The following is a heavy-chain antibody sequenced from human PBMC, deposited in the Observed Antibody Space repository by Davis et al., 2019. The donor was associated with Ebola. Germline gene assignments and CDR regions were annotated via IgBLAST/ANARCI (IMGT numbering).Heavy chain of an antibody. Sequence: GESLKISCVASGFTFSSSGMHWVRQAPGKGLEWVAYIQYDGNKNKYYGDSVKGRFTISRDNSKNTLYLQMNSLRAEDTAVYYCARDTYYYYNTMDVWGKGTTVTVSS. J-gene: IGHJ6*04. V-gene: IGHV3-30*02. CDR3: ARDTYYYYNTMDV. CDR1: GFTFSSSG. CDR2: IQYDGNKNK.